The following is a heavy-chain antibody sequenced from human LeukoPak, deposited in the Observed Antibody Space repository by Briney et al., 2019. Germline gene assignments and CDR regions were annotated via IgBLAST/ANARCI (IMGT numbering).Heavy chain of an antibody. CDR3: AREMSYYDIPGRAFDI. J-gene: IGHJ3*02. D-gene: IGHD3-9*01. V-gene: IGHV3-53*01. CDR1: GFTVSSNY. CDR2: IYSGGTT. Sequence: GGSLRLSCAASGFTVSSNYMSWVRQAPGKGLEWVSVIYSGGTTYYADSVKGRFTISRDNSKSTLYLQMNSLRAEDTAVYYCAREMSYYDIPGRAFDIWGQGTMVTVSS.